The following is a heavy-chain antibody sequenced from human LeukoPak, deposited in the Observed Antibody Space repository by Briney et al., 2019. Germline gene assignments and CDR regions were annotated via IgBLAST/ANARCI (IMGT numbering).Heavy chain of an antibody. Sequence: GGSLRLSCAASGFTFSSYSMHWVRQAPGKGLEWVAVISYDGSNKYYADSVKGRFTISRDNSKNTLHLQMNSLRAEDTAVYYCARVVVQNLNYFDYWGQGTLVTVSS. V-gene: IGHV3-30-3*01. CDR2: ISYDGSNK. D-gene: IGHD2-15*01. J-gene: IGHJ4*02. CDR1: GFTFSSYS. CDR3: ARVVVQNLNYFDY.